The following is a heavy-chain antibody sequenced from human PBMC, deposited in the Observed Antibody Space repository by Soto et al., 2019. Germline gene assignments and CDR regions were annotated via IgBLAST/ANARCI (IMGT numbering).Heavy chain of an antibody. D-gene: IGHD3-3*01. CDR2: IDWDDDK. J-gene: IGHJ6*02. Sequence: SGPTLVNPTQTLTLTCTFSGFSLSTSGMCVSWIRQPPGKALEWLALIDWDDDKYYSTSLKTRLTISKDTSKNQVVLTMTNMDPVDTATYYCARMPPYYDFWSGYVDYYGMDVWGQGTTVTVSS. CDR1: GFSLSTSGMC. CDR3: ARMPPYYDFWSGYVDYYGMDV. V-gene: IGHV2-70*01.